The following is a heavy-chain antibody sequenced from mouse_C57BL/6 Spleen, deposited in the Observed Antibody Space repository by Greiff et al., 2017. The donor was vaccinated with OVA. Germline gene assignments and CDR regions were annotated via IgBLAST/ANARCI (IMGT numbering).Heavy chain of an antibody. CDR3: ARSTYYYGSSSGYFDY. CDR1: GFTFTDYY. V-gene: IGHV7-3*01. Sequence: EVKVVESGGGLVQPGGSLSLSCAASGFTFTDYYMSWVRQPPGKALEWLGFIRNKANGYTTEYSASVKGRFTISRDNSQSILYLQMNALRAEDSATYYCARSTYYYGSSSGYFDYWGQGTTLTVSS. J-gene: IGHJ2*01. CDR2: IRNKANGYTT. D-gene: IGHD1-1*01.